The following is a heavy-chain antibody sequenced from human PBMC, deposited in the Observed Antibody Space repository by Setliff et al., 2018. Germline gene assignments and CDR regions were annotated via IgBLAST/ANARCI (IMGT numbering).Heavy chain of an antibody. D-gene: IGHD6-13*01. Sequence: GGSLRLSCAASGFTFDDYAMHWVRQAPGKGLEWVSGTSWNSGSIGYADSVKGRFTISRDNAKNSLYLQMNSLRAEDMALYYCAKGSDSSSWYGMDVWGQGTTVTVSS. V-gene: IGHV3-9*03. CDR2: TSWNSGSI. J-gene: IGHJ6*02. CDR3: AKGSDSSSWYGMDV. CDR1: GFTFDDYA.